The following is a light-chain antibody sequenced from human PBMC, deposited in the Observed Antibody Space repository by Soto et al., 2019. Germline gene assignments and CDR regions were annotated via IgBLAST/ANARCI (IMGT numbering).Light chain of an antibody. CDR2: GAS. Sequence: DIQMTQSPSSLSASIGDIITITCRASQSISTYLNWYQQKPGKAPKLLIYGASTLQNGVPSRFSGSGSATDYTLTISGLQPEDVATYYCQQSFITPPLTFGGGTTVEMK. V-gene: IGKV1-39*01. CDR1: QSISTY. J-gene: IGKJ4*01. CDR3: QQSFITPPLT.